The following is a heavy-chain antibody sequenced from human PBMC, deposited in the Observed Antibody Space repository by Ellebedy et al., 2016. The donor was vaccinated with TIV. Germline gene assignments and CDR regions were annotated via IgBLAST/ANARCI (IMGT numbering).Heavy chain of an antibody. Sequence: PGGSLRLSCAASGFSVSDNYMSWVRQAPGKGLEWVAVIFSAGPTYYADSVRGLFTISRDNSKNTLSLQMSSLRAEDTAVYYCARGGYHAFFDCWGQGNLVTVSS. D-gene: IGHD5-18*01. J-gene: IGHJ4*02. CDR2: IFSAGPT. CDR3: ARGGYHAFFDC. CDR1: GFSVSDNY. V-gene: IGHV3-53*01.